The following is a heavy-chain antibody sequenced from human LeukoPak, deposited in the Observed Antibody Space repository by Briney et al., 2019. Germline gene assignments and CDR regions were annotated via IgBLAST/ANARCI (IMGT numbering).Heavy chain of an antibody. Sequence: GGSLRLSCAVSGITLSNYGMSWVRQAPGKGLEWVEGISASGGGTNYADSVNGRFTISRDNPKNTLYLQMNSLRAEDTAVYFCAKRGVVIRVILVGFHKEAYYFDSWGQGALVTVSS. V-gene: IGHV3-23*01. D-gene: IGHD3-22*01. CDR2: ISASGGGT. J-gene: IGHJ4*02. CDR3: AKRGVVIRVILVGFHKEAYYFDS. CDR1: GITLSNYG.